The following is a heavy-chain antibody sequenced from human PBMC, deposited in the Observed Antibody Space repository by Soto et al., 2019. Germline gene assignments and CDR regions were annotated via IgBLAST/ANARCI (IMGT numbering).Heavy chain of an antibody. J-gene: IGHJ4*02. V-gene: IGHV3-23*01. CDR1: GFTFSSYV. D-gene: IGHD6-19*01. Sequence: EVQLLESAGGLVQPGGSLSLSCAASGFTFSSYVMRWVRQAPGKGLEWVSAISGSGANTYYADSVKGWFTISRDNSKNTLFLQLHSLRAADTAVYYCAKCAGSGWYPDYWGQGTLVTVSS. CDR2: ISGSGANT. CDR3: AKCAGSGWYPDY.